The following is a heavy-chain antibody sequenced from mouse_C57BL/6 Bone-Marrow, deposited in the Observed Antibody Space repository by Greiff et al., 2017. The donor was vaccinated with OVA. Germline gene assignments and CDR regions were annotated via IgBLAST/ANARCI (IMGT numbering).Heavy chain of an antibody. CDR2: IYPGDGDT. CDR1: GYAFSSSW. D-gene: IGHD1-1*01. CDR3: AREIITTVVARIYYAMDY. V-gene: IGHV1-82*01. J-gene: IGHJ4*01. Sequence: VQLQQSGPELVKPGASVKISCKASGYAFSSSWMNWVKQRPGKGLEWIGRIYPGDGDTNYNGKFKGKATLTADKSSSTAYMQLSSLTSEDSAVYFCAREIITTVVARIYYAMDYWGQGTSVTVSS.